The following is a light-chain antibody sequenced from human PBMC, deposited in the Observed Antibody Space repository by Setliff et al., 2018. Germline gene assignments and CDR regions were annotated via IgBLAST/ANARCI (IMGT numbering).Light chain of an antibody. J-gene: IGLJ1*01. V-gene: IGLV2-8*01. CDR3: CSYAASYNPYV. CDR1: SRDIGAYNS. CDR2: EVT. Sequence: QSVLTQPPSASGSPGQSLTISCTGTSRDIGAYNSVSWYQQHPGKAPKLLIYEVTERPSGVPDRFSGSKSGNTASLTVSGLQADDEADYFCCSYAASYNPYVFGSGTKVTVL.